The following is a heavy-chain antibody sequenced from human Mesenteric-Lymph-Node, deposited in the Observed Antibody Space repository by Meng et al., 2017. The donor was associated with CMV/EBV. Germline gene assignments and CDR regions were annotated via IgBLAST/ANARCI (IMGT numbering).Heavy chain of an antibody. Sequence: GESLKISCAASGFSVRNNYMTWVRQAPGKGLEWVSAISGSGGSTYYADSVKGRFTISRDNAKNTLYLQMNSLRAEDSAVYYCARGVTPRGAYAMDVWGQGTTVTVSS. D-gene: IGHD2-15*01. CDR3: ARGVTPRGAYAMDV. J-gene: IGHJ6*02. V-gene: IGHV3-23*01. CDR1: GFSVRNNY. CDR2: ISGSGGST.